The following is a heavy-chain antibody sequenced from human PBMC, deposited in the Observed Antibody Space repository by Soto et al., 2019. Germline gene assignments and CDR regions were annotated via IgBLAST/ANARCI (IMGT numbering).Heavy chain of an antibody. V-gene: IGHV1-69*13. D-gene: IGHD3-22*01. CDR1: GYIFTGYG. CDR3: ARDRGPSSGYYPYWFDP. J-gene: IGHJ5*02. CDR2: IIPIFGTA. Sequence: SVKVSCKASGYIFTGYGVSWVRQAPGQGLEWMGGIIPIFGTANYAQKFQARVTITADESTSTAYMELSSLRSEDTAVYYCARDRGPSSGYYPYWFDPWGQGTLVTVSS.